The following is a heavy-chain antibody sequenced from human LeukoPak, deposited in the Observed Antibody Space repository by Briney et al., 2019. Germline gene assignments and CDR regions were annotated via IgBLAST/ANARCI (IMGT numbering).Heavy chain of an antibody. CDR2: INPNSCGT. D-gene: IGHD3-3*01. V-gene: IGHV1-2*02. CDR3: ARDQYYDFWSGSSKWGLYYYMDV. J-gene: IGHJ6*03. Sequence: ASVKVSCKSSGYTFTGYYMHWVRQPPGQGLEGMGWINPNSCGTNYAQKFQGRVTMPRDTSMSTDSMELCRVRSDDTAVYYCARDQYYDFWSGSSKWGLYYYMDVWGKATTVTVSS. CDR1: GYTFTGYY.